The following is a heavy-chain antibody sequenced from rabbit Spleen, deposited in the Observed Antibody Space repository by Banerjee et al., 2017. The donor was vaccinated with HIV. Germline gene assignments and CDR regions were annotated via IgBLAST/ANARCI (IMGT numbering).Heavy chain of an antibody. CDR2: IAGSSSDFT. CDR3: ARDTSSSFSSYGMDL. D-gene: IGHD1-1*01. Sequence: QEQLEESGGDLVQPEGSLKLSCKASGFDFTSYYMSWVRQAPGKGLEWISCIAGSSSDFTYSATWAKGRFTCSKTSSTTVTLQMTSLTVADTATYFCARDTSSSFSSYGMDLWGPGTLVTVS. CDR1: GFDFTSYYM. J-gene: IGHJ6*01. V-gene: IGHV1S45*01.